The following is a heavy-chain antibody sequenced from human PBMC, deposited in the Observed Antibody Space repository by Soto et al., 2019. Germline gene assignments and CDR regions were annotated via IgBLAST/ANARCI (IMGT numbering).Heavy chain of an antibody. CDR3: ARSFGWYAIDQ. D-gene: IGHD6-19*01. Sequence: QMQLQESGPGLVKPSETLSLTCAVSSASIISEQRWSWVRQPPGKGLEWIGEIHNSGSTNNNPSLRSRVTMSVDKSKNQFSLNLNSVTAADTAVYYCARSFGWYAIDQWGQGTLVIVSS. CDR2: IHNSGST. J-gene: IGHJ4*02. V-gene: IGHV4-4*02. CDR1: SASIISEQR.